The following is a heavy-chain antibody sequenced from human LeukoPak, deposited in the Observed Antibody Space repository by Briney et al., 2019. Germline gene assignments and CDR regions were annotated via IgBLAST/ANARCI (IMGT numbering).Heavy chain of an antibody. J-gene: IGHJ5*02. V-gene: IGHV1-24*01. CDR2: FDPEDGET. CDR1: GYTLTELS. CDR3: ARLSNTMVRGMQRGNWFDP. Sequence: GASVKVSCKVSGYTLTELSMHWVRQAPGKGLEWMGGFDPEDGETIYAQKFQGRVTMTEDTSTDTAYMELSSLRSEDTAVYYCARLSNTMVRGMQRGNWFDPWGQGTLVTVSS. D-gene: IGHD3-10*01.